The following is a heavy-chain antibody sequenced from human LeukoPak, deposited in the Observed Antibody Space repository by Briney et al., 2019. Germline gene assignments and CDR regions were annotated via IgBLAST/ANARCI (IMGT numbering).Heavy chain of an antibody. CDR1: GGSISSGGYY. V-gene: IGHV4-31*03. CDR3: ARSPYYYGSGSYLTDAFDI. CDR2: IYYSGST. Sequence: SETLSLTCTVSGGSISSGGYYWSWIRQHPGKGLEWIGYIYYSGSTYYNPSLKSRVTISVDTSKNQFSLKLSSVTAADTAVYYCARSPYYYGSGSYLTDAFDIWGQGTMVTVSS. D-gene: IGHD3-10*01. J-gene: IGHJ3*02.